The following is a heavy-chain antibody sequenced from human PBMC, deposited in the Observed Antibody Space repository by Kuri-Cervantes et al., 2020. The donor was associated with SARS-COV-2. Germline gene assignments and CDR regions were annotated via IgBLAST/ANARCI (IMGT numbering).Heavy chain of an antibody. Sequence: SETLSLTCTVSGGSISSYYWSWIRQPPGKGLEWIGYIYYSGSTNYNPSLKSRVTISVDTSKNQFSLKLSSVTAADTAVHYCARDWGYSYAEGAFDIWGQGTMVTVSS. D-gene: IGHD5-18*01. CDR2: IYYSGST. CDR1: GGSISSYY. J-gene: IGHJ3*02. V-gene: IGHV4-59*01. CDR3: ARDWGYSYAEGAFDI.